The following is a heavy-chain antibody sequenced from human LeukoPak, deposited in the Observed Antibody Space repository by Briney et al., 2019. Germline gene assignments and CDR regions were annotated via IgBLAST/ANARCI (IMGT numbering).Heavy chain of an antibody. CDR2: IYYSGGT. CDR3: ATNTLYSSSWYGLDAFDI. V-gene: IGHV4-59*01. D-gene: IGHD6-13*01. Sequence: SETLSLTCTVSGGSISSYYWSWIRQPPGKGLEWIGYIYYSGGTNYNPSLKSRVTISVDTSKNQFSLKLSSVTAADTAVYYCATNTLYSSSWYGLDAFDIWGQGTMVTVSS. J-gene: IGHJ3*02. CDR1: GGSISSYY.